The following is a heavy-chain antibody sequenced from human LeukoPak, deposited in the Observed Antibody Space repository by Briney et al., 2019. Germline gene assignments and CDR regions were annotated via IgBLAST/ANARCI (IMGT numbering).Heavy chain of an antibody. V-gene: IGHV1-18*01. CDR1: GCTFTSYG. J-gene: IGHJ4*02. CDR2: ISAYNGNT. Sequence: ASVKVSCKASGCTFTSYGISWVRQAPGQGLEWMGWISAYNGNTNYAQKLQGRVTMTTDTSTSTAYMELRSLRSDDTAVYYCARDVMPEDGYCSSTSCPVFDYWGQGTLVTVSS. CDR3: ARDVMPEDGYCSSTSCPVFDY. D-gene: IGHD2-2*03.